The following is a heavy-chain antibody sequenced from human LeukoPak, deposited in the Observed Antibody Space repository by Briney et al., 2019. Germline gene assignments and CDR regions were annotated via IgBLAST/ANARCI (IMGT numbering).Heavy chain of an antibody. CDR3: ASSIAAAGMSYYYGMDV. CDR1: GGTFSSYA. D-gene: IGHD6-13*01. J-gene: IGHJ6*04. Sequence: SVKVSCKASGGTFSSYAISWVRQAPGQGLEWMGRIIPILGIANYAQKFQGRVTITADKSTSTAYMELSSLRSEDTAVYYCASSIAAAGMSYYYGMDVWGKGTTVPVSS. CDR2: IIPILGIA. V-gene: IGHV1-69*04.